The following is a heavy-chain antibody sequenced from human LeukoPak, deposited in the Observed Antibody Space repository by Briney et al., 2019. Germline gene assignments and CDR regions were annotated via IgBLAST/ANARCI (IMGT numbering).Heavy chain of an antibody. V-gene: IGHV4-61*01. D-gene: IGHD3-10*01. CDR2: IYYSGST. J-gene: IGHJ4*02. CDR1: GDSISSGSYY. Sequence: SQTLSLTCTVSGDSISSGSYYWSWIRQAPGKGLEWIGYIYYSGSTTYNPSLKSRVTIPVDTSKNQFSLNLSSVTAADTAVYYCARAPPRGSYYRGYFDYWGQGTLVTVSS. CDR3: ARAPPRGSYYRGYFDY.